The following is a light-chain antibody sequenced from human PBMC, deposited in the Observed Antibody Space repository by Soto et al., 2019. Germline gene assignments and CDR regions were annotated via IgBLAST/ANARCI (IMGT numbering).Light chain of an antibody. CDR1: QTISSW. V-gene: IGKV1-5*03. CDR3: QHYNSYSEA. J-gene: IGKJ1*01. Sequence: DIQMTQSPSTLSGSVGDRVTITCRASQTISSWLAWYQQKPGKAPKLLIYKASTLKSGVPSRFSGSGSGTELTLSIRSLQPDDFATYYCQHYNSYSEACGHGTTVALK. CDR2: KAS.